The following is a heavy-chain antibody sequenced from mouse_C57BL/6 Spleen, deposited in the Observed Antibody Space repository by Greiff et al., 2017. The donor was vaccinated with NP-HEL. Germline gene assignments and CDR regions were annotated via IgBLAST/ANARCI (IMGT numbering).Heavy chain of an antibody. CDR3: ARVYDSYSSAWFAY. D-gene: IGHD2-3*01. V-gene: IGHV5-4*03. CDR2: ISDGGSYT. J-gene: IGHJ3*01. Sequence: EVMLVESGGGLVKPGGSLKLSCAASGFTFSSYAMSWVRQTPEKRLEWVATISDGGSYTYSPDNVKGRFTLSRDNAKNNLYLQMSHLTSEDTAMYYCARVYDSYSSAWFAYWGQGTLVTVSA. CDR1: GFTFSSYA.